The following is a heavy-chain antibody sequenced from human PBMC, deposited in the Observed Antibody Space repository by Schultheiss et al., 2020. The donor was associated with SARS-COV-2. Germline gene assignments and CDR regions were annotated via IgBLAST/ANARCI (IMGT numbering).Heavy chain of an antibody. J-gene: IGHJ4*02. Sequence: SVKVSCKASGGTFSSYAISWVRQAPGQGLEWMGGIIPIFGTANYAQKFRGRVTITADESTSTAYMELSSLRSEDTAVYYCARGYSYGDGGDYWGQGTLVTVSS. CDR2: IIPIFGTA. CDR3: ARGYSYGDGGDY. CDR1: GGTFSSYA. D-gene: IGHD5-18*01. V-gene: IGHV1-69*13.